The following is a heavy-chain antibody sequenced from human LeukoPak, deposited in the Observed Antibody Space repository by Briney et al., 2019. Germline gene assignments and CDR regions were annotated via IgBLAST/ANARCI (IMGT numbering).Heavy chain of an antibody. Sequence: PGASLRLSCAASGFTFSSYAMSWVRQAPGKGLEWVSGISGSGGNTYYVDSVKGRFTISRDNSKNTLYLQMNSLRAEDTAVYYCAKFPAEAPGDWGQGTLVTVSS. CDR1: GFTFSSYA. D-gene: IGHD6-6*01. CDR2: ISGSGGNT. J-gene: IGHJ4*02. CDR3: AKFPAEAPGD. V-gene: IGHV3-23*01.